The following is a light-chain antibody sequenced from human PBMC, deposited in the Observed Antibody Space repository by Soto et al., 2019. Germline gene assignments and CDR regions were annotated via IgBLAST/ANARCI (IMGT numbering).Light chain of an antibody. V-gene: IGKV1-5*01. CDR1: QSITTW. CDR2: DVS. Sequence: DIQMTQSPSTLSASAGDRVTITCRASQSITTWLAWYQQKAGKAPKLLMYDVSTLESGVPSRFSGSGSGTEFTLTISRLQPDDSATYYCQQSDSTPYTFGQGTKVEI. CDR3: QQSDSTPYT. J-gene: IGKJ2*01.